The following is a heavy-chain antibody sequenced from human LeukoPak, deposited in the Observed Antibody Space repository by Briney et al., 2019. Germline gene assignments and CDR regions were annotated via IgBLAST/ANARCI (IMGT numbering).Heavy chain of an antibody. CDR2: IWYDGSNK. V-gene: IGHV3-33*06. Sequence: GGSLRLSCAASGFTFSSYGMHWVRQAPGKGLEWVAVIWYDGSNKYYADSVKGRFTISRDNSKNTLYLQMNSLRAEDTAVYYCAKATAPHYCGMDVWGQGTTVTVSS. CDR3: AKATAPHYCGMDV. J-gene: IGHJ6*02. CDR1: GFTFSSYG. D-gene: IGHD2-21*02.